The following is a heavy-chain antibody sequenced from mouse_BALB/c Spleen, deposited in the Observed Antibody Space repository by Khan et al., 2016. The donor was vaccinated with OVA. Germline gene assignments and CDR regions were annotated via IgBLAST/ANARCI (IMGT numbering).Heavy chain of an antibody. CDR3: VRGEKFAY. J-gene: IGHJ3*01. D-gene: IGHD2-13*01. CDR1: GYTFTDYA. V-gene: IGHV1S137*01. Sequence: QVQLKQSGAELVRPGVSVKISCKGSGYTFTDYAMHWVKQRHAKSLEWIGVISTYYGDVDFNQKFQGKASMTVDRSSSTVYMELARLASEDSAIYYCVRGEKFAYWGQGTLVTVSA. CDR2: ISTYYGDV.